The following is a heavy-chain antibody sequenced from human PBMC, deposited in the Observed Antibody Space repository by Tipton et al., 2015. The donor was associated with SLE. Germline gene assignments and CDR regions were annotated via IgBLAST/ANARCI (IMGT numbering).Heavy chain of an antibody. CDR2: IHYSGST. CDR3: ARGGNVWGSCRPFDY. J-gene: IGHJ4*02. Sequence: TLSLTCTVSGGSISTYYWSWIRQPPRKGLEWIGYIHYSGSTNYNPSLKSRVIISVDTSKNQFSLKLSSVTAADTAVYYCARGGNVWGSCRPFDYWGQGTLVTVSS. D-gene: IGHD3-16*02. V-gene: IGHV4-59*01. CDR1: GGSISTYY.